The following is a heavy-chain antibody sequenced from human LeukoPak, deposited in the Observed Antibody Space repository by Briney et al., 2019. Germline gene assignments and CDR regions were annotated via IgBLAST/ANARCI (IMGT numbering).Heavy chain of an antibody. CDR2: ISAYNGNT. CDR1: GYTFSSYG. J-gene: IGHJ4*02. V-gene: IGHV1-18*04. Sequence: ASVKVSCRASGYTFSSYGISGVRQAPGKGPEWMGWISAYNGNTNYVQNFQGRVTMTTDTSTSTAYMELRSLRSDDTAVYYCARDLGAADTLSFFDYWGQGTLVTVSS. D-gene: IGHD6-13*01. CDR3: ARDLGAADTLSFFDY.